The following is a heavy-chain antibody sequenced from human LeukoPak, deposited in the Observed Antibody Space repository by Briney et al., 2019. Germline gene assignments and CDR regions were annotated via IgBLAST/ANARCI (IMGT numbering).Heavy chain of an antibody. CDR2: IYYTGST. D-gene: IGHD6-13*01. CDR1: GGSISSSSYY. CDR3: ARGMAAAETRARNYYMDV. Sequence: SETLSLTCTVSGGSISSSSYYWGRIRQPPGKGLEWIGSIYYTGSTNYNPSLKSRVAISVDTSKNQFSLNLTSVTAADTAVYYCARGMAAAETRARNYYMDVWGEGTTVTVSS. V-gene: IGHV4-39*07. J-gene: IGHJ6*03.